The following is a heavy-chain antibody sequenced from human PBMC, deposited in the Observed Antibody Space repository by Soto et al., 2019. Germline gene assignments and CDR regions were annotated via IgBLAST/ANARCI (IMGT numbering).Heavy chain of an antibody. CDR2: MNPNSGNT. J-gene: IGHJ6*02. Sequence: QVQLVQSGAEVKKPGASVKVSCKASGYTFTSYDINWVRQATGQGLEWMGWMNPNSGNTGYAQKFQGRVTMTRNTSIGTADTGLSSLSSEDTAVYYCASPTTVTIGAYYYHYGMDVWGQGTTVTVSS. CDR1: GYTFTSYD. CDR3: ASPTTVTIGAYYYHYGMDV. D-gene: IGHD4-4*01. V-gene: IGHV1-8*01.